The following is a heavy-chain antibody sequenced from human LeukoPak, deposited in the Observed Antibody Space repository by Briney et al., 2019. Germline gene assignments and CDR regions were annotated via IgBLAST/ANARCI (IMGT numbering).Heavy chain of an antibody. CDR2: IYSGGST. CDR3: ARNVGY. V-gene: IGHV3-53*01. Sequence: GGSLRLSCAGSGFTFSDYSMNWVRQAPGKGLEWVSVIYSGGSTYYADSVKGRFTISRDNSKNTVYLQMNSLRDEDTAVYYCARNVGYWGQGTLVTVSS. CDR1: GFTFSDYS. D-gene: IGHD1-26*01. J-gene: IGHJ4*02.